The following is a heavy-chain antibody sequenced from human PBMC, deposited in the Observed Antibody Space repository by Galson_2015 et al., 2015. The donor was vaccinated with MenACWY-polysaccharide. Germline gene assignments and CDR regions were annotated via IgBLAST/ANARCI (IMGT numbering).Heavy chain of an antibody. J-gene: IGHJ4*02. CDR3: AKDVRGSGWYYFDY. Sequence: SLRLSCAASGFTFDDYAMHWVRHVPGKGLGWVSGISWNSNNIAYADSVKGRFIISRDNAKNSLYLQMNSLRAEDTALYYCAKDVRGSGWYYFDYWAQGTLVTVSS. CDR2: ISWNSNNI. CDR1: GFTFDDYA. V-gene: IGHV3-9*01. D-gene: IGHD6-19*01.